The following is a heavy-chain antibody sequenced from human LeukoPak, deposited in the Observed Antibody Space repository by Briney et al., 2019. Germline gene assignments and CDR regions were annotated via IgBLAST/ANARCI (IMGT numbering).Heavy chain of an antibody. CDR1: GYSFTSYW. D-gene: IGHD5-12*01. J-gene: IGHJ4*02. V-gene: IGHV5-10-1*01. CDR2: IDPSDSYT. Sequence: GESLKISCKGSGYSFTSYWISWVRQMPGKGLEWMGRIDPSDSYTNYSPSFQGHVTTSADKSISTAYLQWSSLKASDTAMYYCATSLRGYSGYDWNYWGQGTLVTVSS. CDR3: ATSLRGYSGYDWNY.